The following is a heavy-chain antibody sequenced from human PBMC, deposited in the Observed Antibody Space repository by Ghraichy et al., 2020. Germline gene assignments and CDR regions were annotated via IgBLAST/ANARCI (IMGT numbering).Heavy chain of an antibody. Sequence: GGSLRLSCAASGFTFSSYEMNWVRQAPGKGLEWVSYISSSGSSISYADSVKGRFTISRDNAKNSLYLHMKSLRAEDTAIYYCVTEGYSYGYFDHWGQGTLVTVSS. CDR2: ISSSGSSI. CDR3: VTEGYSYGYFDH. D-gene: IGHD5-18*01. J-gene: IGHJ4*02. CDR1: GFTFSSYE. V-gene: IGHV3-48*03.